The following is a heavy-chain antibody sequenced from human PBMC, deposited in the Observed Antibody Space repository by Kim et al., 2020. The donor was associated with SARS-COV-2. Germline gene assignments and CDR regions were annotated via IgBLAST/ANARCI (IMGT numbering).Heavy chain of an antibody. Sequence: TKHPAAVKGRFTISRDDSKSIAYLQMNSLKTEDTAVYYCTRDRETYFDYWGQGTLVTVSS. J-gene: IGHJ4*02. CDR2: T. D-gene: IGHD1-26*01. CDR3: TRDRETYFDY. V-gene: IGHV3-49*02.